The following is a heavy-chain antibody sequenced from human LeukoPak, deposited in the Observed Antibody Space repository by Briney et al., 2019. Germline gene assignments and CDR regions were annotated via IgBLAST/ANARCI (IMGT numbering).Heavy chain of an antibody. CDR2: IYYSGST. Sequence: SETLSLTCTVSGGSISSSSYYWGWIRQPPGKGLEWIGSIYYSGSTYYNPSLKSRVTISVDTSKNQFSLKLSSVTAADTAVYYCARGTGSGLHWGQGTLVTVSS. J-gene: IGHJ4*02. V-gene: IGHV4-39*07. CDR3: ARGTGSGLH. D-gene: IGHD6-19*01. CDR1: GGSISSSSYY.